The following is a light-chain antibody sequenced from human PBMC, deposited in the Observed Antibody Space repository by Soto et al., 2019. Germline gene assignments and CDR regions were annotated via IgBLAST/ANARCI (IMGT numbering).Light chain of an antibody. CDR1: SSNFGAGYD. V-gene: IGLV1-40*01. CDR2: GNS. CDR3: QSYDSSLSGSVV. Sequence: QPVLTQPPSVSGAPGQRVTISCTGSSSNFGAGYDVHWYQQLPRTAPKLLIYGNSNRPSGVPDRFSGSKSGTSASLAITGLQAEDEADYYCQSYDSSLSGSVVFGGGTKLTVL. J-gene: IGLJ2*01.